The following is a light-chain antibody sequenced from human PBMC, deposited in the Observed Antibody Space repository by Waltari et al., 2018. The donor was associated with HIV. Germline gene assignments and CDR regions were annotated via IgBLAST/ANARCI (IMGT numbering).Light chain of an antibody. J-gene: IGLJ3*02. V-gene: IGLV4-69*01. CDR3: QTWGTALV. CDR1: SGPRGHA. Sequence: QLVLTPSPSASASLGAPLKLTCPLSSGPRGHAIASPQQQPEKGPRYLMKLNSDGSHSKGDGIPDRFSGSSSGAERYLTISSLQSEDEADYYCQTWGTALVFGGGTKLTVL. CDR2: LNSDGSH.